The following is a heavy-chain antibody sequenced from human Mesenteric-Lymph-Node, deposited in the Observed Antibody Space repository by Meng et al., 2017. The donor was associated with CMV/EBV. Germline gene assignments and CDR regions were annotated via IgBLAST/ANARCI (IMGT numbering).Heavy chain of an antibody. V-gene: IGHV3-30*02. CDR3: ARARENFDY. CDR1: GFTVSSNY. J-gene: IGHJ4*02. Sequence: GESLKISCAASGFTVSSNYMSWVRQAPGKGLEWVAFIWYDGSTQYYRDSVKGRFTISRDNSKNTLYLQMNSLRVEDTSVYYCARARENFDYWGQGTLVTVSS. CDR2: IWYDGSTQ.